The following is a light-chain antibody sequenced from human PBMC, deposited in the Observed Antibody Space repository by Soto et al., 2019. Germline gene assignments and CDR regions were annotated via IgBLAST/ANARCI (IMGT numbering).Light chain of an antibody. V-gene: IGLV2-14*01. CDR1: SSDVGGYNY. CDR2: EVT. J-gene: IGLJ1*01. CDR3: NSYTTSSTYV. Sequence: QSVLAQPASVSGSPGQSITISCTGTSSDVGGYNYVSWYQHHPGEAPKLMIFEVTKRPSGVSSRFSGSKSGNTASLTISGLQSEDEADYFCNSYTTSSTYVFGYGTKVTVL.